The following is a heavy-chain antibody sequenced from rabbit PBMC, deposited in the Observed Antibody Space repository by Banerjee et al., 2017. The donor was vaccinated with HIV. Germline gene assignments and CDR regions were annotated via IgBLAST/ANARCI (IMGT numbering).Heavy chain of an antibody. CDR2: IGAGSNSA. CDR1: GFSFSNNYW. J-gene: IGHJ4*01. Sequence: ESGGDLVKPEGSLTLTCTASGFSFSNNYWLCWVRQAPGKGLEWIACIGAGSNSAYYATWAKGRFTISKTSSTTVTLQMTSLTAADTATYFCARDAGYAGSNLWGQGTLVTVS. CDR3: ARDAGYAGSNL. D-gene: IGHD4-2*01. V-gene: IGHV1S45*01.